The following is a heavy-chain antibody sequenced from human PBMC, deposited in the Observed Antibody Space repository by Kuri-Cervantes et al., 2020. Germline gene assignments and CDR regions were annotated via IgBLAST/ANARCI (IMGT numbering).Heavy chain of an antibody. CDR1: GGSTSSSNW. J-gene: IGHJ1*01. CDR3: ARGRTPPTYYYDSSGYYRHAEYFQH. Sequence: SETLSLTCAVSGGSTSSSNWWSWVRQPPGKGLEWIGEIYHSGSTNYNPSLKSRVTISVDTSKNQFSLKLSSVTAADTAVYYCARGRTPPTYYYDSSGYYRHAEYFQHWGQGTLVTVSS. V-gene: IGHV4-4*02. D-gene: IGHD3-22*01. CDR2: IYHSGST.